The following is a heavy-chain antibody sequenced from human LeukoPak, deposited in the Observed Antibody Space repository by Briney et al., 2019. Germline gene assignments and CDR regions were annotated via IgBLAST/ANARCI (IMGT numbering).Heavy chain of an antibody. Sequence: ASVKVSCKASGYAFTSYYMHWVRQAPGQGLEWIGIINPSGGRTSYAQKFQGRGTMTRDTSTSTVYMELNSLRSEDTAVYYCARGHIAVAGNFDYWGQGTLVTVSS. D-gene: IGHD6-19*01. CDR1: GYAFTSYY. CDR2: INPSGGRT. V-gene: IGHV1-46*01. CDR3: ARGHIAVAGNFDY. J-gene: IGHJ4*02.